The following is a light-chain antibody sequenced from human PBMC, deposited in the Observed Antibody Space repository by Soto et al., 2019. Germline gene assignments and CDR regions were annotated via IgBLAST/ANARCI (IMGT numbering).Light chain of an antibody. CDR3: SSFTSSITWV. V-gene: IGLV2-14*01. J-gene: IGLJ3*02. Sequence: QSVLTQPASVSGSPGQSITISCTGTSSDVGGYDYVSWYQHYPGKAPKLMIFEVNNRPSGVSIRFSGSKTGNTASLTISGLQAEDEADYYCSSFTSSITWVFGGGTKVTVL. CDR2: EVN. CDR1: SSDVGGYDY.